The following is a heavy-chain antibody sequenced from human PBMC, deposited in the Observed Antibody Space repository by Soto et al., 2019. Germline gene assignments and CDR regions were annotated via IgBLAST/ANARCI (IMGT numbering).Heavy chain of an antibody. Sequence: PSETLSLTCAVSGASITSSNWWSWVRQPPGKGLEWIGEMYASGSTSYNPSLKSRVTISVDKSKNQLSLNLDSVTAADTALYYCAVETVAVRDDWGQGTLVIGSS. CDR1: GASITSSNW. J-gene: IGHJ4*02. CDR2: MYASGST. V-gene: IGHV4-4*02. CDR3: AVETVAVRDD. D-gene: IGHD6-19*01.